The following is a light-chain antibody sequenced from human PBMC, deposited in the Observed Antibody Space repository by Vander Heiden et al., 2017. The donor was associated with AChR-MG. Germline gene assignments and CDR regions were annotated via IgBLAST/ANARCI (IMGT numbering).Light chain of an antibody. CDR2: GAS. V-gene: IGKV3-15*01. CDR1: QSVSSN. J-gene: IGKJ1*01. CDR3: QQYNNWPRT. Sequence: EIVMTQSPATLYVSPGERATLPCRASQSVSSNLAWYQQKPGQSPRLLIYGASTRATGIPARFSGSGSGTEFTLTISSLQSEDFAVYYCQQYNNWPRTFGQGTKVEIK.